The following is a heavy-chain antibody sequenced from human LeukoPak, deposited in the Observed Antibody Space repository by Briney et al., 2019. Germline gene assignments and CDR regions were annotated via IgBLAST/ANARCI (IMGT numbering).Heavy chain of an antibody. Sequence: GGSLRLSCAASGFTVSSNYMSWVRQAPGKGLEWVSVIYSGGSTYYADPVKGRFTISRDNSKNTLYLQMNSLRAEDTAVYYCARGALHRGYYSDYWGQGTLVTVSS. J-gene: IGHJ4*02. V-gene: IGHV3-66*02. CDR2: IYSGGST. CDR3: ARGALHRGYYSDY. D-gene: IGHD1-26*01. CDR1: GFTVSSNY.